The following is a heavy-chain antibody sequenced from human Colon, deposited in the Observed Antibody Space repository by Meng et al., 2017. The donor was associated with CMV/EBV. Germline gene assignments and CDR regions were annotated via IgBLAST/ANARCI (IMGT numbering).Heavy chain of an antibody. Sequence: GESLKISCVASGLSFSSYEMNWVRQAPGKGLEWLSDINSSGSAIHYADSVKGRFTISRDNAKNSLYLQMNSLRVDDTAVYYCVREGHRYSYLIEWGQGTLVTVSS. J-gene: IGHJ4*02. CDR1: GLSFSSYE. CDR2: INSSGSAI. D-gene: IGHD5-18*01. CDR3: VREGHRYSYLIE. V-gene: IGHV3-48*03.